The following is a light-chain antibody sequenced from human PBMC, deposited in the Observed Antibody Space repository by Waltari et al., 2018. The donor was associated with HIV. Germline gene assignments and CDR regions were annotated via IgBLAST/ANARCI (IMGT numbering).Light chain of an antibody. CDR1: ISDIGSYNL. V-gene: IGLV2-23*02. J-gene: IGLJ2*01. CDR3: CSYAGGRVFVL. Sequence: QSALTQRASVSGSPGQSITISCTGTISDIGSYNLVSWYQQYPGRAPKLKIYEVGKRPSGVSVRFSGSKSGNRASLTVAGLKVEDEADYYCCSYAGGRVFVLFGGGTRLTV. CDR2: EVG.